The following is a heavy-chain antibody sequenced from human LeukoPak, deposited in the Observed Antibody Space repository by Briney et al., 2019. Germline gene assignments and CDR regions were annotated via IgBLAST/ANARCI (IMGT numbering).Heavy chain of an antibody. Sequence: PGGSLRLSCAASGFTFSSYSMNWIRQAPGKGLEWVSSISSSTSYIYYADSVKGRFTISKDNAKNSLYLQMNSLRAEDTAVYYCARAALGYSYYDWGQGTLVTVSS. CDR2: ISSSTSYI. V-gene: IGHV3-21*01. CDR1: GFTFSSYS. CDR3: ARAALGYSYYD. J-gene: IGHJ4*02. D-gene: IGHD5-18*01.